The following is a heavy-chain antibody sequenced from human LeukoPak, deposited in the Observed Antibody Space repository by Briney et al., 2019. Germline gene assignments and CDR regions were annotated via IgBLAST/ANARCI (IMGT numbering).Heavy chain of an antibody. CDR2: ISAYNGNT. V-gene: IGHV1-18*01. D-gene: IGHD3-22*01. CDR1: GYTFTTYA. J-gene: IGHJ4*02. CDR3: ARIPADSSSYYYIIYFDY. Sequence: ASVKVSCKALGYTFTTYAISWVRQAPGQGLEWMGWISAYNGNTNYAQKFQGRITMTTDTSTSTAYMELSSLASDDTAVYYCARIPADSSSYYYIIYFDYWGQGTLVTVSS.